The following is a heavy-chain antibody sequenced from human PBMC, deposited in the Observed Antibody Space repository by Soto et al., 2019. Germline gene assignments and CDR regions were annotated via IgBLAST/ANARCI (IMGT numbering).Heavy chain of an antibody. V-gene: IGHV1-46*01. CDR1: GYAFSNYY. J-gene: IGHJ6*02. Sequence: QVQLVQSGAEVKKPGASVKASCKASGYAFSNYYMHWVRQAPGHGLEWMGIINPSGGTTTYTQEFQARVTMTSDTSTSTVFMELSSLRSDDTAVYYCARAGGETDYYYGMDVWGQGTTVTVSS. CDR3: ARAGGETDYYYGMDV. D-gene: IGHD2-21*01. CDR2: INPSGGTT.